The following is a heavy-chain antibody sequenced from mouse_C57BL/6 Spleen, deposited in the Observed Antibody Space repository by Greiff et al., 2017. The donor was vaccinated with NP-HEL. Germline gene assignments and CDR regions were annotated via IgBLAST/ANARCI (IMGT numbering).Heavy chain of an antibody. Sequence: VQLQQSGAELARPGASVKMSCKASGYTFTSYTMHWVKQRPGQGLEWIGYINPSSGYTKYNQKFKDKATLTADKSSSTPYMQLSSLPAEDSAVDYCARGRYYGSSPVFDYWGQGTTLTVSS. J-gene: IGHJ2*01. CDR2: INPSSGYT. CDR1: GYTFTSYT. V-gene: IGHV1-4*01. D-gene: IGHD1-1*01. CDR3: ARGRYYGSSPVFDY.